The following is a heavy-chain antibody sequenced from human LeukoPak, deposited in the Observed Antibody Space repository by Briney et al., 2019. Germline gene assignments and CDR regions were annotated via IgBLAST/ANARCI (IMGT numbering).Heavy chain of an antibody. CDR3: ARDRAASVLDF. Sequence: GRSLRLSCAASGFTFSSYCMHWVRQAPGKGLEWVAVIWYDGSNKFYADSVKGRFTISRDNSKNTLYLQMNSLRAEDTAVYYCARDRAASVLDFWGQGTLVTVSS. V-gene: IGHV3-33*01. J-gene: IGHJ4*02. CDR1: GFTFSSYC. CDR2: IWYDGSNK. D-gene: IGHD6-13*01.